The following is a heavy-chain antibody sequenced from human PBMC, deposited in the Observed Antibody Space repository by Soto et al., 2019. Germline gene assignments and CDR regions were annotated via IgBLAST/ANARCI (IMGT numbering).Heavy chain of an antibody. V-gene: IGHV1-24*01. CDR3: AAVLLPPADFAFGGIVAGSFDY. CDR1: GLTLSKLS. J-gene: IGHJ4*02. CDR2: FDPEDGEP. Sequence: ASVKVSCKVSGLTLSKLSMYWVRQAPGKGLECMGGFDPEDGEPVYAQRFQGRLTMTKDTSTETAYMELSSLTSDDAAVYFCAAVLLPPADFAFGGIVAGSFDYWGPGTLVTVSS. D-gene: IGHD3-16*02.